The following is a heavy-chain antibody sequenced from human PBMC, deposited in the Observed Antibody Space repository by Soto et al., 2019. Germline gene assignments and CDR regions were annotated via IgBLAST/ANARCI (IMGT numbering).Heavy chain of an antibody. V-gene: IGHV3-48*03. CDR2: ISSSGSTI. J-gene: IGHJ6*02. CDR3: AREARQLSYMDV. CDR1: GFTFSSYE. D-gene: IGHD5-18*01. Sequence: GGSLRLSCAASGFTFSSYEMNWVRQAPGKGLEWVSYISSSGSTIYYADSVKGRFTISRDNARNSLYLQMNSLRAEDTAVYYCAREARQLSYMDVWGQGTTVTV.